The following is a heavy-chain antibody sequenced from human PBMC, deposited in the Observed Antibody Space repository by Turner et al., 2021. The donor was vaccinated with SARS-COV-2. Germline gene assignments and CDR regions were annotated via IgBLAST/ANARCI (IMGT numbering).Heavy chain of an antibody. Sequence: EVQLLESGGGLVQPGGSLRLSCLASGLTFGSYAMSWVRQAPGKGVEWVSASSGRGGTTYYADSVKGQFTISRDNSKNKLYLQMNSMRAEDTALYYCAKDQTVATLDYYYSMDVWGQGTTVTVSS. V-gene: IGHV3-23*01. J-gene: IGHJ6*02. D-gene: IGHD4-17*01. CDR1: GLTFGSYA. CDR3: AKDQTVATLDYYYSMDV. CDR2: SSGRGGTT.